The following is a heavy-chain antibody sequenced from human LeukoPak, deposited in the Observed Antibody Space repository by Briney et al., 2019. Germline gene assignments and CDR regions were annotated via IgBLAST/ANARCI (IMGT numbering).Heavy chain of an antibody. CDR3: ARDFMYNTNCVGC. CDR1: GFTFSNYW. CDR2: INGDGRST. Sequence: GGSLRLSCAASGFTFSNYWMHWVRQTPGKGLVWVSRINGDGRSTTYADSVKDRFTISRDNAENTLYLQMNSLRADDTAVYYCARDFMYNTNCVGCWGQGTLVTVSS. V-gene: IGHV3-74*01. J-gene: IGHJ4*02. D-gene: IGHD2-2*01.